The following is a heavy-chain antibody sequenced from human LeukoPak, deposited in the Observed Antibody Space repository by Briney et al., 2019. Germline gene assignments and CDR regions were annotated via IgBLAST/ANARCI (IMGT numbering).Heavy chain of an antibody. CDR3: ARAMSIAARLQTIFDY. V-gene: IGHV4-34*01. CDR1: GGSFSGYY. CDR2: INHSGST. D-gene: IGHD6-6*01. J-gene: IGHJ4*02. Sequence: SETLSLTCAVYGGSFSGYYWSWIRQPPGKELEWIGEINHSGSTNSNPSLKSRVTISLDKSKNHFSLNLSSVTAADSAMYYCARAMSIAARLQTIFDYWGQGTLVTVSS.